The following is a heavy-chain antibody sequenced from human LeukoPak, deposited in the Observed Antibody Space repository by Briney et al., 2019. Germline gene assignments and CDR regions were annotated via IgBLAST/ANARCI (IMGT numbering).Heavy chain of an antibody. CDR3: ARHQLLPYDAFDI. Sequence: SQTLSLTCTVPGGSVSSGRYYWSWLRQHPGKGLEWIGYIYYSGSTNYNPSLKSRVTILVDTSKSQFSLKLSSVTAADTAVYYCARHQLLPYDAFDIWGPGTMVTVSS. V-gene: IGHV4-61*01. CDR1: GGSVSSGRYY. CDR2: IYYSGST. J-gene: IGHJ3*02. D-gene: IGHD2-2*01.